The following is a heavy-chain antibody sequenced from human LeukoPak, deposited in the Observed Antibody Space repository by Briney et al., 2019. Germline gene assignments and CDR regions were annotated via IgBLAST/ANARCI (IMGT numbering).Heavy chain of an antibody. CDR2: ISSSSSTI. CDR3: ARGALDFDY. CDR1: GFTFSSYS. Sequence: GGSLRLSCAASGFTFSSYSMNWVPQAPGKGLEWVSYISSSSSTIYYADSVKGRFTISRGNAKNSLYLHMNSLKDEDTAVYYCARGALDFDYWGQGTLVTVSS. V-gene: IGHV3-48*02. J-gene: IGHJ4*02.